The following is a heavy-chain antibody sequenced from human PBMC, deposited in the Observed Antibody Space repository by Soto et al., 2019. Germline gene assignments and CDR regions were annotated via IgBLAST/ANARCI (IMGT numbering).Heavy chain of an antibody. CDR3: ARDQRVRSLYDYSYYVMDV. D-gene: IGHD2-8*01. CDR2: ISDSGGTS. V-gene: IGHV3-23*01. J-gene: IGHJ6*02. Sequence: PGGSLRLSCAASGFIFSNYVMSWVRQAPGKGLEWVSSISDSGGTSYYADSVKGRFTISRDNSKNTLYLQMNSLRAEDTAVYYCARDQRVRSLYDYSYYVMDVWGQGTKVTVSS. CDR1: GFIFSNYV.